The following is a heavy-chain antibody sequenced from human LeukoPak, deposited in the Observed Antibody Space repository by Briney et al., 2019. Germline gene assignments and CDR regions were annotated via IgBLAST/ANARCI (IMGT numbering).Heavy chain of an antibody. CDR1: GGSISNYY. CDR3: ATDGNFDL. V-gene: IGHV4-59*01. CDR2: IYYSGST. J-gene: IGHJ2*01. Sequence: SETLSLTYTVSGGSISNYYWSWIRQPPGKGLEWIGYIYYSGSTNYNPSLKSRVTISVDTSKNQFSLKLSSVTAADTAVYYCATDGNFDLWGRGTLVTVSS. D-gene: IGHD1-26*01.